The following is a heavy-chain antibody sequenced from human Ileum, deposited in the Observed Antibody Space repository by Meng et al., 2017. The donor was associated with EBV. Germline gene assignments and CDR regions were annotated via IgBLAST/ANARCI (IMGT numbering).Heavy chain of an antibody. J-gene: IGHJ5*02. Sequence: QLQLQESGTGLVKPSGTLSLTGAVSVGSIISSKWWSWVRQAPGKGLEWIGEIYYDGTTNYNPSLKSRVTISVDKSKNHFSLNLTSVTAADTALYYCARDENMSQGPGSFDPWGQGILVTVS. CDR1: VGSIISSKW. D-gene: IGHD3-10*01. CDR3: ARDENMSQGPGSFDP. V-gene: IGHV4-4*02. CDR2: IYYDGTT.